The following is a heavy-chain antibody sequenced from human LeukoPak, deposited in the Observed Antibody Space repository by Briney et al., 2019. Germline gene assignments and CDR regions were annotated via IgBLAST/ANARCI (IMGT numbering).Heavy chain of an antibody. CDR1: GFTFDDYG. J-gene: IGHJ4*02. CDR3: ATERHQYFEY. V-gene: IGHV3-20*04. CDR2: INWNGGST. Sequence: GGSLRLSCAASGFTFDDYGLSWVRQAPGKGLEWVSGINWNGGSTGYADSVRGRFTISRDNRKNSLYLQMNSLRTEDTAFYYCATERHQYFEYWGQGTLVTVSS.